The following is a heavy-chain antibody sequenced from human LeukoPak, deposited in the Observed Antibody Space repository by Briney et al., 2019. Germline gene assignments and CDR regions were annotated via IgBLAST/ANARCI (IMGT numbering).Heavy chain of an antibody. CDR3: ARGPIVLMVYAPDYYYYYMDV. D-gene: IGHD2-8*01. V-gene: IGHV1-46*01. CDR2: INPSGGST. J-gene: IGHJ6*03. CDR1: GYTFTSYY. Sequence: ASVKVSCKASGYTFTSYYMHWVRQAPGQGLEWMGIINPSGGSTSYAQKFQGRVTMTRDMSTSTVYMELSSLRSEVTAVYYCARGPIVLMVYAPDYYYYYMDVWGKGTTVTVSS.